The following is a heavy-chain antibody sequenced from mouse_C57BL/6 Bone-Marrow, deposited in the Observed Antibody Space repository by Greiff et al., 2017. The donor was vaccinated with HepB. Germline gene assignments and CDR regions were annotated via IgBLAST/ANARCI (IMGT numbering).Heavy chain of an antibody. Sequence: VQLQQSGAELARPGASVKLSCKASGYTFTSYGISWVKQRTGQGLEWIGEIYPRSGNTYYNEKFKGKATLTADKSSSTAYMELRSLTSEDSAVYFCSRRGGGSSLSLYFDVWGTGTTVTVSS. J-gene: IGHJ1*03. V-gene: IGHV1-81*01. D-gene: IGHD1-1*01. CDR3: SRRGGGSSLSLYFDV. CDR1: GYTFTSYG. CDR2: IYPRSGNT.